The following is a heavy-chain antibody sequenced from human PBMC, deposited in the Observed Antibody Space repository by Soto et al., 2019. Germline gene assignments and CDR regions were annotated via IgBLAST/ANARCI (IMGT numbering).Heavy chain of an antibody. J-gene: IGHJ4*02. CDR3: ARESGTKPNYFDY. V-gene: IGHV3-21*01. CDR2: ITSSGGYI. Sequence: PGGSLRLSCATSGFAFSDFSFNWVRQAPGKGLKWVSSITSSGGYISYADSVKGRFTISRDNAKNSLSLQMNSLRVEDTGVYYCARESGTKPNYFDYWGPGTLVTVSS. CDR1: GFAFSDFS. D-gene: IGHD6-25*01.